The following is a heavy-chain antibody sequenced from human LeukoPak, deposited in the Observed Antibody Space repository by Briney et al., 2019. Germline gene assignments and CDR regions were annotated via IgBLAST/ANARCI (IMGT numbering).Heavy chain of an antibody. Sequence: ASVKDSCKASGYTFTRYYMHWVRQAPGQGLEWMGWINPNSGGTNYAQKFQGRVNMTRDTSISTAYMELSRLRSDDTARYYCARPNYDFWSGYYDYYYYMDGWGKGTTDTVSS. D-gene: IGHD3-3*01. CDR3: ARPNYDFWSGYYDYYYYMDG. V-gene: IGHV1-2*02. CDR2: INPNSGGT. CDR1: GYTFTRYY. J-gene: IGHJ6*03.